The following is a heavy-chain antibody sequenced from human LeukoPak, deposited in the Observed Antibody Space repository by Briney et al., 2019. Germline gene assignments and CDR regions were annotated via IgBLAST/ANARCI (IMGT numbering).Heavy chain of an antibody. D-gene: IGHD3-22*01. J-gene: IGHJ4*02. Sequence: SVKVSCKASGGTFSSYAISWVRQAPGQGLEWMGRIIPIFGIANYAQKFQGRVTITADKSTSTAYMELSSLRSEDTAVYYCAREGYYDSSGYYPPAYYFDYWGQGTPVTVSS. CDR1: GGTFSSYA. CDR3: AREGYYDSSGYYPPAYYFDY. V-gene: IGHV1-69*04. CDR2: IIPIFGIA.